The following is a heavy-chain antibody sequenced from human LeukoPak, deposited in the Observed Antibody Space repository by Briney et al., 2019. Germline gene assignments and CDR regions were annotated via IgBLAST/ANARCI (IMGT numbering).Heavy chain of an antibody. CDR1: GFTFDDYA. D-gene: IGHD5-12*01. V-gene: IGHV3-9*01. CDR3: ASTPRDIRYSSGYLPDY. CDR2: ISWNGGSI. Sequence: QAGGSLRLSCAASGFTFDDYAMPWVRQAPGKGLEWVSGISWNGGSIGYADSVKGRFTISRDNAKNSLYLQMNSLRAEDTAVYYCASTPRDIRYSSGYLPDYWGQGTLVTVSS. J-gene: IGHJ4*02.